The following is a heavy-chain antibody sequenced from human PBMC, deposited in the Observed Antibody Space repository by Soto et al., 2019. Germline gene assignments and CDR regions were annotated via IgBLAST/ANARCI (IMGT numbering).Heavy chain of an antibody. CDR3: ASTPRSSAADDY. CDR1: GGTFSSYA. CDR2: IIPIFGTA. D-gene: IGHD6-13*01. Sequence: QVQLVQSGAEVKKPGSAVKVSCKASGGTFSSYAISWVRQAPGQGLEWMGGIIPIFGTAHYAQKFQGRVTITAEKSTSTAYMELSSLRSEDTAVYYCASTPRSSAADDYWGQGTLVTGSS. J-gene: IGHJ4*02. V-gene: IGHV1-69*06.